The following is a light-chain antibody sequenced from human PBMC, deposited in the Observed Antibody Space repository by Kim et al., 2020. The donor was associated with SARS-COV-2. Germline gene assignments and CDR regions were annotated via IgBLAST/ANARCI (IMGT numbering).Light chain of an antibody. J-gene: IGKJ1*01. V-gene: IGKV1-5*03. CDR2: KAS. CDR3: QQYNTYWT. Sequence: DIQMTQSPSTLSAFVGDSVTITCRASQSISNWLAWYQQKPGKAPKLLIYKASSLESGVPSRFSGSGSGTEFTLTISSLQPDDFATYYCQQYNTYWTFAQGTKVEIK. CDR1: QSISNW.